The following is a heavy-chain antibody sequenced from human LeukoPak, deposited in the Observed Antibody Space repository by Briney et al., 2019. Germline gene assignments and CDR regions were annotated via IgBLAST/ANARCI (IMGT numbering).Heavy chain of an antibody. CDR1: GGSVNNGDYY. J-gene: IGHJ5*02. CDR3: ARAQGRCWYGRINLFDP. D-gene: IGHD6-13*01. Sequence: SQTLSLTCTVSGGSVNNGDYYWSWIRQHPGKGLEWIGYIYYSRNTYYNPSLKSRVTMSLDTSKNQFSLNLSSVTAADTAVYYCARAQGRCWYGRINLFDPWGQGTLVTVSS. CDR2: IYYSRNT. V-gene: IGHV4-31*03.